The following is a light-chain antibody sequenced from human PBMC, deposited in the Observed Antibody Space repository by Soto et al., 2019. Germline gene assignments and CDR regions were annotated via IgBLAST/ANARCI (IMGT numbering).Light chain of an antibody. CDR3: QQYMSSVT. CDR1: QSVDTTF. J-gene: IGKJ1*01. V-gene: IGKV3-20*01. Sequence: EIVLTQSPGSLSLSPGQRATLSCRASQSVDTTFFAWYQKKPGQAPRLLIYGASKKGTGIPDRFSGSGSGTGFTLIISRMEPEDFAVYYCQQYMSSVTFGQGTKVEIK. CDR2: GAS.